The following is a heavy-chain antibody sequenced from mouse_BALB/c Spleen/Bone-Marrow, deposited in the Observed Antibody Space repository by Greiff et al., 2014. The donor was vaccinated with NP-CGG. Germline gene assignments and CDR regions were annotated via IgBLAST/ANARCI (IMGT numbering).Heavy chain of an antibody. Sequence: SGAELVKPGASVKLSCTASGFNIKDTYMHWVKQRPEQGLAWIGRIDPANGNTKYDTKFQCKATIAADTSSNTAYLQRSSLTAEDTAVYYCSRYGNYCYAMDYWGQGTSVTVSS. D-gene: IGHD2-1*01. CDR2: IDPANGNT. CDR1: GFNIKDTY. V-gene: IGHV14-3*02. CDR3: SRYGNYCYAMDY. J-gene: IGHJ4*01.